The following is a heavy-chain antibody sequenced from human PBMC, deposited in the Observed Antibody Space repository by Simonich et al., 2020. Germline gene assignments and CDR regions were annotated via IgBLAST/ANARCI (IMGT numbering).Heavy chain of an antibody. J-gene: IGHJ3*02. CDR2: INPNRGGT. CDR3: ARGPRWTGDDAFDI. Sequence: QVQLVQSGAEVKKPGASVKVSCKASGYTFTGYYMYWGRQAPGQGLECSGRINPNRGGTNYAQKLQGRVTMTRDTSISTAYMELSRLRSDDTAVYYCARGPRWTGDDAFDIWGQGTMVTVSS. CDR1: GYTFTGYY. V-gene: IGHV1-2*02. D-gene: IGHD7-27*01.